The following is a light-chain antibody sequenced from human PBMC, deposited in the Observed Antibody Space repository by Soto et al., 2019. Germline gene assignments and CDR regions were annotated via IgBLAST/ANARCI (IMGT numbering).Light chain of an antibody. CDR2: GAS. V-gene: IGKV3-15*01. J-gene: IGKJ5*01. CDR1: QSVSSN. Sequence: MTQSPSTLSASVGDRVTITCRASQSVSSNLAWYQQIPGQAPRLLIFGASRRATGVPDRFRGSGSGTEFTLTISSLQSEDFAVYYCQQYGSSPRISFGQGTRLEIK. CDR3: QQYGSSPRIS.